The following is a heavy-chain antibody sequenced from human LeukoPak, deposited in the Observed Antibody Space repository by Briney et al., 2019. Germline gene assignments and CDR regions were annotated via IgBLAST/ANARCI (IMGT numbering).Heavy chain of an antibody. Sequence: ASVKVSCKASGYTFTSYGISWVRPAPGQGLEWMGWISAYNGNTNYAQKLQGRVTMTTDTSTSTAYMELRSLRSDDTAVYYCARDLYYYDSSGYLAFDYWGQGTLVTVSS. V-gene: IGHV1-18*01. CDR1: GYTFTSYG. D-gene: IGHD3-22*01. CDR3: ARDLYYYDSSGYLAFDY. CDR2: ISAYNGNT. J-gene: IGHJ4*02.